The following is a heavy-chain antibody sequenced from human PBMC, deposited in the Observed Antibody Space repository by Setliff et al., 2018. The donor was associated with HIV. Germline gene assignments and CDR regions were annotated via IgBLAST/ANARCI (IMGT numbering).Heavy chain of an antibody. D-gene: IGHD4-4*01. V-gene: IGHV4-39*02. J-gene: IGHJ4*02. CDR2: IYYSGNT. Sequence: KTSETLSLTCTVSGGSLSSSNYYCGWIRQPPGKGLEWIGSIYYSGNTYYNPSLKSRVTISGDTSKNQFSLKLTSVTAADTAVYYCAREHDYSNYRRLDSWGQGILVTVSS. CDR3: AREHDYSNYRRLDS. CDR1: GGSLSSSNYY.